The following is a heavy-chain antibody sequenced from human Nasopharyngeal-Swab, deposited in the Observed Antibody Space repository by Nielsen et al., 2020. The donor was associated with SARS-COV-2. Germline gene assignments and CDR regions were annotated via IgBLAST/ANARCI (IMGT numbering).Heavy chain of an antibody. Sequence: GESPNPPFAAPGFTFSSYAMSWVRQAPGKGLEWVSAISCSGGSTYYADSVKGRFTISRDNSKNMLYLQMNSLRAEDTAVYYCAKHPIRIYDYYMDVWGKGTTVTVSS. CDR3: AKHPIRIYDYYMDV. CDR1: GFTFSSYA. CDR2: ISCSGGST. D-gene: IGHD2/OR15-2a*01. V-gene: IGHV3-23*01. J-gene: IGHJ6*03.